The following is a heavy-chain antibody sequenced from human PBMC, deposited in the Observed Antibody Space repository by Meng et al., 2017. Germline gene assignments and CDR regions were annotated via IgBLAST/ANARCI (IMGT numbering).Heavy chain of an antibody. CDR1: GGTFSSYA. CDR2: IIPIFGTA. CDR3: ASDLPDYYDSSGYPY. Sequence: VQLCRLGAEVKKPGSSVKFSCKASGGTFSSYAISWVRQAPGQGLEWMGGIIPIFGTANYAQKFQGRVTITADKSTSTAYMELSSLRSEDTAVYYCASDLPDYYDSSGYPYWGQGTLVTVSS. D-gene: IGHD3-22*01. V-gene: IGHV1-69*06. J-gene: IGHJ4*02.